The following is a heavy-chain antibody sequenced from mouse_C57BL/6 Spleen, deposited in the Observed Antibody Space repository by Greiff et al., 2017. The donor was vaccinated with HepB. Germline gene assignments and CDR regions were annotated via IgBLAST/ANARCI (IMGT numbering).Heavy chain of an antibody. CDR1: GFTFSSYA. J-gene: IGHJ4*01. Sequence: EVQRVESGGGLVKPGGSLKLSCAASGFTFSSYAMSWVRQTPEKRLEWVATISDGGSYTYYPDNVKGRFTISRDNAKNNLYLQMSHLKSEDTAMYYCARGDYGNYVNYAMDYWGQGTSVTVSS. D-gene: IGHD2-1*01. V-gene: IGHV5-4*01. CDR2: ISDGGSYT. CDR3: ARGDYGNYVNYAMDY.